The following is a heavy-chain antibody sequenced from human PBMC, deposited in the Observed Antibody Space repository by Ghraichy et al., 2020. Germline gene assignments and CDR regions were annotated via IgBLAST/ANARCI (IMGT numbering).Heavy chain of an antibody. Sequence: SETLSLTCTVSGGTISSYFLRWIRQPPRKALEWIGYIYYSGSTNYNPSLKSRVIISVHTTKNQFSLKVSSGTAADTAVYYCASADEYRYGSLDYGRQGDLVSV. CDR3: ASADEYRYGSLDY. D-gene: IGHD5-18*01. CDR1: GGTISSYF. V-gene: IGHV4-59*01. J-gene: IGHJ4*02. CDR2: IYYSGST.